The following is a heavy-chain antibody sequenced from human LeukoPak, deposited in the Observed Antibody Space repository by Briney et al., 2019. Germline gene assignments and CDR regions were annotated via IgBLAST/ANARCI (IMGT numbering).Heavy chain of an antibody. D-gene: IGHD3-3*01. V-gene: IGHV4-39*07. CDR2: IYYSGST. J-gene: IGHJ6*03. CDR1: GGSISSSSYY. Sequence: PSETLSLTCTVSGGSISSSSYYWGWIRQPPGKGLEWIGSIYYSGSTYYNPSLKSRVTISVDTSKNQFSLKLSSVTAADTAVYYCARENYDFWSGYFPPYYYYMDVWGKGTTVTVSS. CDR3: ARENYDFWSGYFPPYYYYMDV.